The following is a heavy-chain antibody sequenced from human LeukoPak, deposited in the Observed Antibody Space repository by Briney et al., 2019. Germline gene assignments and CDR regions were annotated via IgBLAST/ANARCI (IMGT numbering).Heavy chain of an antibody. J-gene: IGHJ5*02. CDR2: TYYRSKWYN. CDR3: ARAGDYGSGSSNWFDP. Sequence: SQTLSLTCAISGDSVSSNSAAWNWIRQSPSRGLEWLGRTYYRSKWYNDYAVSVKSRITINPDTSKNQFSLQLNSVTPEDTAVYYCARAGDYGSGSSNWFDPWGQGTLVTVSS. CDR1: GDSVSSNSAA. D-gene: IGHD3-10*01. V-gene: IGHV6-1*01.